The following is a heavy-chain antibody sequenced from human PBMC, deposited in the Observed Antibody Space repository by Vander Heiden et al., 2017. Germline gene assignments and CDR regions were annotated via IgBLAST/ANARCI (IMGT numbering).Heavy chain of an antibody. V-gene: IGHV3-53*01. Sequence: EVQLVASGGGLIQPGGFLRPSGPASGFSVSSHFINWVRQAPGKGLEGVAVIYSGGRTYYADSVKGRFTISSDNSKNTVFLQMNSLRAEDGAVYYCARANCSGGPCPFDYWGQGTRVTVSS. CDR2: IYSGGRT. CDR1: GFSVSSHF. J-gene: IGHJ4*02. CDR3: ARANCSGGPCPFDY. D-gene: IGHD2-15*01.